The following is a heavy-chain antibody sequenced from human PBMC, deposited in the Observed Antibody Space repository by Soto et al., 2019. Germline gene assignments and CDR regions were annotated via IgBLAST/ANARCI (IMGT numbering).Heavy chain of an antibody. Sequence: PSETLSLTCTVSGGSISSSSYYWGWIRQPPGKGLEWIGSIYYSGSTYYNPSLKSRVTISVDTSKNQFSLKLSSVTAEDTAVYYCARDEGQWLAKTYFDYWGQGTLVTVSS. CDR1: GGSISSSSYY. CDR2: IYYSGST. V-gene: IGHV4-39*02. CDR3: ARDEGQWLAKTYFDY. J-gene: IGHJ4*02. D-gene: IGHD6-19*01.